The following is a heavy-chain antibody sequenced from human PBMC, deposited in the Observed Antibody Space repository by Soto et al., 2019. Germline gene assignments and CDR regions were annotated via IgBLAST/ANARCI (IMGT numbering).Heavy chain of an antibody. V-gene: IGHV4-31*03. CDR1: GGSISSGGYY. Sequence: SETLSLTCTVSGGSISSGGYYWSWIRQHPGKGLEWIGYIYYSGSTNYNPSLKSRVTISVDTSKNQFSLKLSSVTAADTAVYYCARDRNYYDSSGAALYYYYYGMDVWGQGTTVT. J-gene: IGHJ6*02. D-gene: IGHD3-22*01. CDR2: IYYSGST. CDR3: ARDRNYYDSSGAALYYYYYGMDV.